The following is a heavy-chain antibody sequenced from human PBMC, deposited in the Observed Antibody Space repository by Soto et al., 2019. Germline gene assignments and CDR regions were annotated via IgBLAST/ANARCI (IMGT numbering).Heavy chain of an antibody. V-gene: IGHV3-48*04. CDR2: ITSSGGTI. CDR3: ARDLTQQLVLGYYYYGMDV. J-gene: IGHJ6*02. Sequence: GGSLRLSCAASGFTFSSYTMNWLRQAPGRRLEWVSYITSSGGTIYYADSVKGRFTISRDNAGSSLYLQMNSLRAEDTAVYYCARDLTQQLVLGYYYYGMDVWGQGTTVTVSS. D-gene: IGHD6-13*01. CDR1: GFTFSSYT.